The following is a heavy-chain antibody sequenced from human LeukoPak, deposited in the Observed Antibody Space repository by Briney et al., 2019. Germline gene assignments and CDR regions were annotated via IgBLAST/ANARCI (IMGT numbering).Heavy chain of an antibody. CDR3: AKDRLGTLDAFDI. CDR2: ISYDGNNK. CDR1: GFTFISYG. Sequence: GGSLRLSCAASGFTFISYGMHWVRQAPAKGLEWMAVISYDGNNKYYADSVKGRFTISRDNSKNTLYLQIDSLRAEDTAVYYCAKDRLGTLDAFDIWGQGTMVTVSS. D-gene: IGHD3-9*01. J-gene: IGHJ3*02. V-gene: IGHV3-30*18.